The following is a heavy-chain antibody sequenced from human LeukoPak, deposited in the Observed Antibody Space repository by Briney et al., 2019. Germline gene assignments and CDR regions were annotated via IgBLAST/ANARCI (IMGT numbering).Heavy chain of an antibody. D-gene: IGHD5-18*01. V-gene: IGHV3-21*01. Sequence: PGGSLRLSCAASGFAFNTYSMNWVRQAPGKGLEWVSFIFSSSTYIYYTDSVKGRFTISRDNARNSLYLQMDNLRTEDTAVYYCAKDRLESYGSARYYFDYWGQGTLVTVSS. J-gene: IGHJ4*02. CDR3: AKDRLESYGSARYYFDY. CDR1: GFAFNTYS. CDR2: IFSSSTYI.